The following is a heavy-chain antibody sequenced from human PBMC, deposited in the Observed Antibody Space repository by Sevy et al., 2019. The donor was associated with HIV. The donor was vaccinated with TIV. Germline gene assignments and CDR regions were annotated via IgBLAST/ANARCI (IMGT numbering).Heavy chain of an antibody. V-gene: IGHV3-23*01. CDR2: ISGSGGST. CDR3: AKDRGMSVAGFDY. Sequence: GGSLGLSCAASGFTFSSYAMSWVRQAPGKGLEWVSAISGSGGSTYYADSVKGRFTISRDNSKNTLYLQMNSLRAEDTAVYYCAKDRGMSVAGFDYWGQGTLVTVSS. J-gene: IGHJ4*02. D-gene: IGHD6-19*01. CDR1: GFTFSSYA.